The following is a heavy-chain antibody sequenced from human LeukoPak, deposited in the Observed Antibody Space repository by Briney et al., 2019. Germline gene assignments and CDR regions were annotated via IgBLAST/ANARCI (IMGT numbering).Heavy chain of an antibody. CDR3: ARDTGTYYYDSSGYS. Sequence: GGSLRLSCAASRFTFSRYGMHWVRQAPGKGLEWVAFIRYDGSNKHYADSVKGRFTISRDNSKNSLYLQMNSLRAEDTAVYYCARDTGTYYYDSSGYSWGQGTLVTVSS. V-gene: IGHV3-30*02. CDR2: IRYDGSNK. D-gene: IGHD3-22*01. J-gene: IGHJ4*02. CDR1: RFTFSRYG.